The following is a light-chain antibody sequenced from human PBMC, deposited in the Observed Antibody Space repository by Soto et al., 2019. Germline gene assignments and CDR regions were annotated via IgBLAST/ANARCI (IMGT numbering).Light chain of an antibody. V-gene: IGLV2-8*01. CDR2: EVN. J-gene: IGLJ3*02. CDR1: SSDVGAYNY. Sequence: QSAPTQPPSASGSPGQSVTISCTGTSSDVGAYNYVSWYQQHPGKAPKLIIYEVNKRPSGVPDRFSGSKSGNTASLTVSGLQAEDEADYYCCPDGGSRMFGGGTKLTVL. CDR3: CPDGGSRM.